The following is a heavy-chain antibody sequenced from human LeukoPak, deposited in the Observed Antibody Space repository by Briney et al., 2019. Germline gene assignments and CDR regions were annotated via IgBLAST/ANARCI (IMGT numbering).Heavy chain of an antibody. D-gene: IGHD3-10*01. CDR3: ARGLWFGESVGAFDI. J-gene: IGHJ3*02. Sequence: SETLSLTCAVSGYSISSGYYWGWIRQPPGKGLEWIGSIYHSGSTYYNPPLKSRVTISVDTSKNQFSLKVSSVTAADTAVYYCARGLWFGESVGAFDIWGQGTMVTVSS. V-gene: IGHV4-38-2*01. CDR2: IYHSGST. CDR1: GYSISSGYY.